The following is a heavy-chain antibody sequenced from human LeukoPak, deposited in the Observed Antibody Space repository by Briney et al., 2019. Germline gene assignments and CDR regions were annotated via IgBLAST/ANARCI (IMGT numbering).Heavy chain of an antibody. Sequence: SVKVSCKASGGTFSSYAISGVRQAPGQGLEWMGGIIPIFGTANYAQKFQGRVTITADESTSTAYMELSSLRSEDTAVYYCAREFTIFGVVIIRGNWFDPWGQGTLVTVSS. J-gene: IGHJ5*02. D-gene: IGHD3-3*01. CDR3: AREFTIFGVVIIRGNWFDP. V-gene: IGHV1-69*13. CDR1: GGTFSSYA. CDR2: IIPIFGTA.